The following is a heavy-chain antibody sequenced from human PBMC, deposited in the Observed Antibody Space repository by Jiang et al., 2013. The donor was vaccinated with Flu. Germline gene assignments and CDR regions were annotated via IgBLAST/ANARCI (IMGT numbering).Heavy chain of an antibody. Sequence: GAEVKKPGASVKVSCKASGYTFTSYYMHWVRQAPGQGLEWMGVINPSGDSTTHAQNFQGRVTMTRDTSTSTVYMELNSLRSEDTAVYYCARALFNPYEISNYHGLDVWGKGTTVTVSS. CDR1: GYTFTSYY. D-gene: IGHD3-9*01. J-gene: IGHJ6*04. V-gene: IGHV1-46*01. CDR2: INPSGDST. CDR3: ARALFNPYEISNYHGLDV.